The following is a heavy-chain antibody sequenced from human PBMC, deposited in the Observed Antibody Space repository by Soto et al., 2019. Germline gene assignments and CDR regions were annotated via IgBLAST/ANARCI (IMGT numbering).Heavy chain of an antibody. Sequence: QVQLVQSGAEVKKPGSSVKISCTASGVTFNNYTFTWVRRAPGQGLEWMGRVIPLLDASNYADKFQDRVKITADRATSTAYMELSGLKSEDSAIYYCASGKSQMTQDRMGFYYYMEVWGKGTTVTVSS. CDR1: GVTFNNYT. V-gene: IGHV1-69*08. D-gene: IGHD2-15*01. J-gene: IGHJ6*03. CDR3: ASGKSQMTQDRMGFYYYMEV. CDR2: VIPLLDAS.